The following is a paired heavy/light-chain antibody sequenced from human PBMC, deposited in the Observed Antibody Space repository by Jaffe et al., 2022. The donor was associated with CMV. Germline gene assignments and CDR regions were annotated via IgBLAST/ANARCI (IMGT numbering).Heavy chain of an antibody. J-gene: IGHJ4*02. CDR1: GDTFSNYA. V-gene: IGHV1-69*01. D-gene: IGHD3-10*01. Sequence: QVQLVQSGAEVKRPGSSVKVSCTASGDTFSNYAIAWVRQAPGQALEWMGGIVPIFGTVNYAQKFQGRVIITADESTSTAYMELSSLTPEDAAVYYCARENTYGSDFDYWGQGTLVTVSS. CDR3: ARENTYGSDFDY. CDR2: IVPIFGTV.
Light chain of an antibody. CDR2: YAS. J-gene: IGKJ4*01. CDR3: HQSSDLPS. V-gene: IGKV6-21*02. Sequence: ETVLTQSPDFQSVTPKETVTITCRASQNIGTSLHWYQQKPDQSPKLLIKYASQSISGVPSRFSGSGSGTDFTLTIKSLEAEDAATYYCHQSSDLPSFGGGTKVEIQ. CDR1: QNIGTS.